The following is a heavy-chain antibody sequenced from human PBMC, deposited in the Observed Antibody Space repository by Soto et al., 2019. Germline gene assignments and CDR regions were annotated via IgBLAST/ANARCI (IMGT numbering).Heavy chain of an antibody. V-gene: IGHV3-48*02. J-gene: IGHJ4*02. CDR2: ISRSHSAI. D-gene: IGHD5-12*01. CDR3: ATEGPNGYIPYYLET. CDR1: GVSLSNFG. Sequence: VQLVASGGGLVPPGGSLRLSCLGSGVSLSNFGMFWVRQAPGKGLEWISYISRSHSAIYYADSVKGRFTMSRDDAKNSIFLQMNSLKDEDRAVYYCATEGPNGYIPYYLETWGQGVPVIVSS.